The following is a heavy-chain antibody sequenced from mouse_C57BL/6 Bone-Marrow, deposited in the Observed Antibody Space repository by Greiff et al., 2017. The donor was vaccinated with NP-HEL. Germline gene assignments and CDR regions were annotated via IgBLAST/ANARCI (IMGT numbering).Heavy chain of an antibody. J-gene: IGHJ2*01. CDR3: THYYGSSRNYFDY. D-gene: IGHD1-1*01. V-gene: IGHV14-4*01. CDR1: GFNIKDDY. CDR2: IDPENGDT. Sequence: EVQLQQSGAELVRPGASVKLSCTASGFNIKDDYMHWVKQRPEQGLEWIGWIDPENGDTEYASKFQGKATIPADTSSNTAYLQLSSLTSEDTAVYYGTHYYGSSRNYFDYWGQGTTLTVSS.